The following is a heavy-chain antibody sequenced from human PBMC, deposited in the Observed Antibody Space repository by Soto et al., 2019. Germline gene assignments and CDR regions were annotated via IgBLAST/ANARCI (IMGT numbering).Heavy chain of an antibody. CDR3: ARGPSSSDDWVDP. J-gene: IGHJ5*02. D-gene: IGHD6-13*01. Sequence: QVQLVQSGAEVKKPGASVTVYCKASGYTFTSYDINWVRQATGQGLEWMGWMNPDSGNTGYAQKYKGKVTMTRNTCISTAYMELSSLISDVTAVYYGARGPSSSDDWVDPLGQGTLVTVSS. CDR1: GYTFTSYD. V-gene: IGHV1-8*01. CDR2: MNPDSGNT.